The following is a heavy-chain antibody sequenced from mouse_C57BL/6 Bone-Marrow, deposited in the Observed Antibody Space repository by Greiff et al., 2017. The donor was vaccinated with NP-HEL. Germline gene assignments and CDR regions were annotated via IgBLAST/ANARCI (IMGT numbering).Heavy chain of an antibody. Sequence: EVQLVESGPELVKPGASVKMSCKASGYTFTDYNMHWVKQSHGKSLEWIGYINPNNGGTSYNQKFKGKATLTVNKSSSTAYMELRSLTSEDSAVYYCAGGYYGRAWFAYWGQGTLVTVSA. D-gene: IGHD1-1*01. CDR1: GYTFTDYN. CDR2: INPNNGGT. J-gene: IGHJ3*01. CDR3: AGGYYGRAWFAY. V-gene: IGHV1-22*01.